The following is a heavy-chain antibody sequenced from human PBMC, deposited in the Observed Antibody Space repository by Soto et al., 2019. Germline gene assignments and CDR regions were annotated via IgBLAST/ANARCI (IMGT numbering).Heavy chain of an antibody. J-gene: IGHJ4*02. CDR2: IYHSGST. CDR1: GGSISSKNW. Sequence: HEQLQESGPGLVKPSGTLSLTCAVSGGSISSKNWWSWVRQPPGKGLEWIGEIYHSGSTNYNPSLKSRVTISVDKSKNHFSLKMSSVTTADTAVYFCAKGDGGVAGSLDYWGQGTLVTVSS. D-gene: IGHD6-19*01. V-gene: IGHV4-4*02. CDR3: AKGDGGVAGSLDY.